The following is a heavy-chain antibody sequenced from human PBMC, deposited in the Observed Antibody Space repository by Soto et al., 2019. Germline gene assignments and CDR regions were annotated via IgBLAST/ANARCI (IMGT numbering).Heavy chain of an antibody. J-gene: IGHJ1*01. CDR3: AAERTYCGGDCYVD. CDR2: IVDGSGNT. V-gene: IGHV1-58*01. D-gene: IGHD2-21*02. CDR1: GFTFTSSA. Sequence: SVKVSCKASGFTFTSSAVQWVRQARGQRLEWKGWIVDGSGNTNYAQKYQERDTITGDMTTSTAYMVVSCLRAEDTDVYYCAAERTYCGGDCYVDWG.